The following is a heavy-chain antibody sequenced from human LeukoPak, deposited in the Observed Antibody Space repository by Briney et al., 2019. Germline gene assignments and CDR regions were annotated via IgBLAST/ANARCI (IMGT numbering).Heavy chain of an antibody. Sequence: PSETLSLTCTVSGGSISSSSYYWGWIRQPPGKGLEWIGSIYYSGSTYYNPSLKSRVTISVDTSKNQFSLKLSSVTAADTAVYYCAREVVPAAANNWFDPWGQGTLVTVSS. CDR3: AREVVPAAANNWFDP. J-gene: IGHJ5*02. CDR1: GGSISSSSYY. CDR2: IYYSGST. V-gene: IGHV4-39*07. D-gene: IGHD2-2*01.